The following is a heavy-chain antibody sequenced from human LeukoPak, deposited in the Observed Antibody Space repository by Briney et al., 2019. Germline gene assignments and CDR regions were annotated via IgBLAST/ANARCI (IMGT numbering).Heavy chain of an antibody. CDR2: ITWNGGIT. Sequence: PGGSLRLSCAASGFTLDDYGMGWVRQAPGKGLEWVSGITWNGGITAYADSVKGRFTISRDNAKNSLYLQMNSLRIEDTALYYCARDRLSGDAFDIWGQGTMVTVSS. CDR1: GFTLDDYG. CDR3: ARDRLSGDAFDI. J-gene: IGHJ3*02. V-gene: IGHV3-20*04. D-gene: IGHD7-27*01.